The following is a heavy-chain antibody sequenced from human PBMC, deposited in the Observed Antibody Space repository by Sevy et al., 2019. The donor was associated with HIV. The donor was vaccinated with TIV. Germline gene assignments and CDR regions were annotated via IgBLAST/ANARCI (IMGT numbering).Heavy chain of an antibody. D-gene: IGHD2-2*01. CDR2: INHSGST. CDR3: AIHCSGTSCSHAFDI. V-gene: IGHV4-34*01. Sequence: SETLSLTCAVYGGSFSGYYWSWIRPPPGKGLEWMGEINHSGSTNYNPSLKSRVTISGDTSKNQFSLKLSSVTAADTAVYFCAIHCSGTSCSHAFDIWGQGTMVTVSS. J-gene: IGHJ3*02. CDR1: GGSFSGYY.